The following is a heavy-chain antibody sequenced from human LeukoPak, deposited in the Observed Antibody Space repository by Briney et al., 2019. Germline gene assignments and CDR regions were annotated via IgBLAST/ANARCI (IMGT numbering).Heavy chain of an antibody. CDR3: AELGITMIGGV. CDR1: GFTFSSQD. Sequence: GGSLRLSCAASGFTFSSQDMNWVRQAPGKGLEWISYIAISSSTIYYADSVKGRFTISRDNAKNSLYLQMNSLRAEDTAVYYCAELGITMIGGVWGKGTTVTISS. D-gene: IGHD3-10*02. V-gene: IGHV3-48*04. J-gene: IGHJ6*04. CDR2: IAISSSTI.